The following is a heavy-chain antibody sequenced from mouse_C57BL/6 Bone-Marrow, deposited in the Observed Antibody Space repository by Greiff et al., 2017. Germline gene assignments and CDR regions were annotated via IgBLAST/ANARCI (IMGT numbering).Heavy chain of an antibody. Sequence: VQLQQSGPELVKPGASVKIPCKASGYTFTDYNMDWVKQSHGKSLEWIGDINPNNGGTIYNEKFKGKATLTVDKSSSTAYMELRRLTSEDTAVYYCAREDGYYLDYWGQGTTLTVSS. J-gene: IGHJ2*01. CDR3: AREDGYYLDY. V-gene: IGHV1-18*01. CDR1: GYTFTDYN. CDR2: INPNNGGT. D-gene: IGHD2-3*01.